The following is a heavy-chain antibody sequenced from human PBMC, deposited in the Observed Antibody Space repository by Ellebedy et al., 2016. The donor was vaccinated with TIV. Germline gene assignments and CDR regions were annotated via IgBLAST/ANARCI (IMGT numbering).Heavy chain of an antibody. Sequence: MPSETLSLICTVSGDSMSTYYWGWIRQPPGKGLEWIGNIYYSGSTDYNPSLKSRVTISVDTSKNQFSLKLSSVTAADTAVYYCSAAYGRVTPAYWGQGTLVTVSS. V-gene: IGHV4-59*01. D-gene: IGHD4-17*01. J-gene: IGHJ4*02. CDR2: IYYSGST. CDR3: SAAYGRVTPAY. CDR1: GDSMSTYY.